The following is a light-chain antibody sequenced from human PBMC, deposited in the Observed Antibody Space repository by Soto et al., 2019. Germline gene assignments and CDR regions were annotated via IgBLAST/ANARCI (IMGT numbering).Light chain of an antibody. V-gene: IGLV2-23*02. CDR3: SSYADSATWV. Sequence: QSVLTQPASVSGSPGQSITISCTGTTSDVGSYNLVSWYQQHPGKAPKLMIYELSKRPSGISNRFSGSKSGNTASLTISGLQAEDEADYHCSSYADSATWVCGGGTKLTVL. J-gene: IGLJ3*02. CDR2: ELS. CDR1: TSDVGSYNL.